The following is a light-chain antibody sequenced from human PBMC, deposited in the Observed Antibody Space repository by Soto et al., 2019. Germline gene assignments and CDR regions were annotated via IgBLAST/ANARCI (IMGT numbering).Light chain of an antibody. J-gene: IGKJ4*01. V-gene: IGKV1-12*01. Sequence: DIQMTQSPSSVSASVGDRVTIACRASQGIGRWLAWYQQKLGEAPKLLIYAASSLQSGVPSRFSGSGSGTDFTLTISSLQPEDFATYYCQQANSFPLTFGGGTKVEIK. CDR3: QQANSFPLT. CDR1: QGIGRW. CDR2: AAS.